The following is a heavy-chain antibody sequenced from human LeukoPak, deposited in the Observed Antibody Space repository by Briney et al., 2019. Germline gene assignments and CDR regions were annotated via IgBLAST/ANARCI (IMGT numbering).Heavy chain of an antibody. V-gene: IGHV4-39*01. CDR3: ARRSDSGSDDGEDYFDY. D-gene: IGHD1-26*01. CDR2: MYYDGSS. Sequence: SETLSLTCTVSGGSINSGAFYWGWIRQPPGKGLEWIGSMYYDGSSYYNPSLKSRVTTSVDTSKNQFSLKLTSVTAADTAVYFCARRSDSGSDDGEDYFDYWGQGTLVTVSS. J-gene: IGHJ4*02. CDR1: GGSINSGAFY.